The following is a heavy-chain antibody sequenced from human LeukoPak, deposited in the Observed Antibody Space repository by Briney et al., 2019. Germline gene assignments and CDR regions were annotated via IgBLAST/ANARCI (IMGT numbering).Heavy chain of an antibody. CDR3: AKEGTASKPSDLDY. V-gene: IGHV3-30*02. J-gene: IGHJ4*02. Sequence: GGSLRLSCAASGFPFTDYGIHWVRQAPGKGLEWVAFIRYDGTIKYYADSVKGRFTISRDNSRNTLYLQMNSLRTEDTAVYYCAKEGTASKPSDLDYWGQGTLVTVSS. CDR2: IRYDGTIK. D-gene: IGHD1-1*01. CDR1: GFPFTDYG.